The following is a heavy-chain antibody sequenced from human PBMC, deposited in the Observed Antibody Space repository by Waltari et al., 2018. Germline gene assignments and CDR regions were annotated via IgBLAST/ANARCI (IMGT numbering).Heavy chain of an antibody. V-gene: IGHV4-4*07. CDR1: GGSISSYY. Sequence: QVQLQESGPGLVKPSETLSLTCTVSGGSISSYYWSWIRQPAGKGLEWIGRSYTSGSTNYNPSLKSRVTMSVDTSKNQFSLKLGSVTAADTAVYYCARETGAGSSYRGWFDPWGQGTLVTVSS. CDR3: ARETGAGSSYRGWFDP. D-gene: IGHD3-22*01. CDR2: SYTSGST. J-gene: IGHJ5*02.